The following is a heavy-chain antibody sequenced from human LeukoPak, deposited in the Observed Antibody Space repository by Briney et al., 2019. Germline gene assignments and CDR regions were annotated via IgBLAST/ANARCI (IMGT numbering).Heavy chain of an antibody. D-gene: IGHD3-10*01. V-gene: IGHV4-30-4*01. CDR1: GGSISSGGYS. CDR3: GRGGGDGSGPGY. J-gene: IGHJ4*02. Sequence: SETLSLTCTVSGGSISSGGYSGCWIRQPPGKCLGWIGYIYYSGSTSFNPSLNSRVSISVDTSKNQFSLWLSSVPSARTALYYRGRGGGDGSGPGYWGQGTLVTVSS. CDR2: IYYSGST.